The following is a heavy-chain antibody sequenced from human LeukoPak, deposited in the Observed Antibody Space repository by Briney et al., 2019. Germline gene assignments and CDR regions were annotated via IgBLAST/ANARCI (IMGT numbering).Heavy chain of an antibody. Sequence: GVSLRLSCAASGFTFSSYWMSWVRQAPGKGLEWVANIKQDGSEKYYVDSVKGRFTISRDNAKNSLYLQMNSLRAEDTAVYYCADLISYSSDPDAFDIWGQGTMVTVSS. J-gene: IGHJ3*02. CDR2: IKQDGSEK. CDR3: ADLISYSSDPDAFDI. CDR1: GFTFSSYW. D-gene: IGHD6-25*01. V-gene: IGHV3-7*01.